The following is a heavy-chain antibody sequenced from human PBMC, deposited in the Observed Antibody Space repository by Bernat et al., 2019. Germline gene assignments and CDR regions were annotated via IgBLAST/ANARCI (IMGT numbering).Heavy chain of an antibody. CDR3: ADGLGWSSTL. Sequence: EVQLVESGGNLVQPGGSLRLSCAASGFTFSLYWMHWVRQAPGKGLEWVANIKQDGSEKYYVDSVKSRFTVSRDNAEESLYLQMNSLRVDDTALFYCADGLGWSSTLWGRGTLVTVSS. J-gene: IGHJ2*01. CDR1: GFTFSLYW. CDR2: IKQDGSEK. V-gene: IGHV3-7*03. D-gene: IGHD3-10*01.